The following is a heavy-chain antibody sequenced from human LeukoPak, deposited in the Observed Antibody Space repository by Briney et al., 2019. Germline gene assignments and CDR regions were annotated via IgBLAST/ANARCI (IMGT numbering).Heavy chain of an antibody. CDR2: IYYSGNT. D-gene: IGHD6-6*01. J-gene: IGHJ4*02. V-gene: IGHV4-59*01. Sequence: PSGTLSLTCTVSGGSISSYYWSWIRQPPGKGLEWIGYIYYSGNTNYNPSPKSRVTISVDTSKDQFSLKLSSVTAADTAIYYCARDMFGSSSFDYWGQGTLVTVSS. CDR1: GGSISSYY. CDR3: ARDMFGSSSFDY.